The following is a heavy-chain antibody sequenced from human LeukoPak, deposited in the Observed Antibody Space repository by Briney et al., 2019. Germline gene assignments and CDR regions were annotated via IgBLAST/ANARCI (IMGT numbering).Heavy chain of an antibody. CDR2: ISAYNGNT. Sequence: ASVKVSCKASGYTFTSYGTSWVRQAPGQGLEWMGWISAYNGNTNYAQKLQGRVTMTTDTSTSTAYMELRSLRSDDTAVYYCARGRFVDTAMVRLDAFDIWGQGTMVTVSS. CDR3: ARGRFVDTAMVRLDAFDI. CDR1: GYTFTSYG. J-gene: IGHJ3*02. V-gene: IGHV1-18*04. D-gene: IGHD5-18*01.